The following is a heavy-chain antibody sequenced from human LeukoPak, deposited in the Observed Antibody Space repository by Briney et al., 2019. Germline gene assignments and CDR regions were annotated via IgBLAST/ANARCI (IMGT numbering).Heavy chain of an antibody. V-gene: IGHV3-23*01. CDR1: GFIFSSYA. Sequence: GGSLRLSCAASGFIFSSYAMSWVRQAPGKGLEWVSGISGSGGNTYKADSVKGRFTISRDDSKNTLYLHMSSLRAEDTAVYYCASRITTSFEYWGPGTLVTVSS. D-gene: IGHD1-14*01. J-gene: IGHJ4*02. CDR3: ASRITTSFEY. CDR2: ISGSGGNT.